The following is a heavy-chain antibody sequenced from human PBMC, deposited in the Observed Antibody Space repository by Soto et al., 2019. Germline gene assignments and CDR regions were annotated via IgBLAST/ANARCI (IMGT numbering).Heavy chain of an antibody. V-gene: IGHV3-7*01. CDR2: INQDGSAK. D-gene: IGHD1-7*01. CDR1: GFTFSGYW. Sequence: PGGSLRLSCAASGFTFSGYWLNWVRQAPGKGLEWVANINQDGSAKNYLDSVRGRFTISRDNAKNSLYLQMNSLRAEDTAVYYCAKERGNWNYFWFDPWGQGT. J-gene: IGHJ5*02. CDR3: AKERGNWNYFWFDP.